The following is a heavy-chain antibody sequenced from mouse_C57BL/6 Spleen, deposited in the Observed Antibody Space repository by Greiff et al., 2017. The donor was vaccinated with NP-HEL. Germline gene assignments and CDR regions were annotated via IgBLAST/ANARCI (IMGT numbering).Heavy chain of an antibody. Sequence: EVQGVESGGGLVKPGGSLKLSCAASGFTFSDYGMPWVRQAPEKGLEWVAYISSGSSTIYYADTVKGRFTITRDNAKNTRFLQMTSLRSAYTAMYYGARPCYDGGYYYAMDYWGQGTSVTVSS. CDR3: ARPCYDGGYYYAMDY. J-gene: IGHJ4*01. CDR2: ISSGSSTI. D-gene: IGHD2-12*01. CDR1: GFTFSDYG. V-gene: IGHV5-17*01.